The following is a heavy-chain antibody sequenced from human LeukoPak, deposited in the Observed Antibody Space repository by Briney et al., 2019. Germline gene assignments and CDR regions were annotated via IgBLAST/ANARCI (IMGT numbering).Heavy chain of an antibody. D-gene: IGHD6-19*01. CDR2: ISWNSGSI. V-gene: IGHV3-9*01. Sequence: GGSLRLSCAASGFTFDDYAMHWVRQAPGKGLEWVSGISWNSGSIGYADSVKGRFTISRDNAKNTLYLQMNSLRAEDTAVYYCARDWGSSGWYQEDAFDIWGQGTMVTVSS. CDR1: GFTFDDYA. J-gene: IGHJ3*02. CDR3: ARDWGSSGWYQEDAFDI.